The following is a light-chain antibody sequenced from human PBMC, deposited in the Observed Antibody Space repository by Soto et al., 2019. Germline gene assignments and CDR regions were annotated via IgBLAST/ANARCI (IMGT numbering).Light chain of an antibody. J-gene: IGLJ3*02. CDR1: SANIESNS. CDR3: AAWDDILRGVV. Sequence: QPVLTQPPSASGTPGQRVTISCSGRSANIESNSVHWFQQLPGTAPKLLIYRHDQRPSGVPDRFSASKSGTSASLAIGDLRSEDEADYYCAAWDDILRGVVFGGGTKLTVL. CDR2: RHD. V-gene: IGLV1-47*01.